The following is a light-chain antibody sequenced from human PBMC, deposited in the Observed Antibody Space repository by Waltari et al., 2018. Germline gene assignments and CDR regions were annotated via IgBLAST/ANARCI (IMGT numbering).Light chain of an antibody. Sequence: SSELTQDPAVSVALGQTVRITCHGDSLRTSYVSWFHQTPGQAPALVIYGKNNRPSGIPDRFSASSSGSTASLTIIGAQAEDEADYYCHSRDSSGDVVIGGGTKLTVV. CDR2: GKN. J-gene: IGLJ2*01. CDR1: SLRTSY. CDR3: HSRDSSGDVV. V-gene: IGLV3-19*01.